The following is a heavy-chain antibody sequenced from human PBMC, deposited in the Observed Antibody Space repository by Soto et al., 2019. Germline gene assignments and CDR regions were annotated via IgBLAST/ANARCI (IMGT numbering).Heavy chain of an antibody. CDR1: GYTFTSYG. CDR3: ARDAWFGGDYSSYYYYYYGMDV. V-gene: IGHV1-18*01. CDR2: ISAYNGNT. D-gene: IGHD4-4*01. Sequence: ASVKVSCKASGYTFTSYGISWVRQAPGQGLEWMGWISAYNGNTNYAQKLQGRVTMTTDTSTSTAYMELRSLRSDDTAVYYCARDAWFGGDYSSYYYYYYGMDVWGQGTTVTVSS. J-gene: IGHJ6*02.